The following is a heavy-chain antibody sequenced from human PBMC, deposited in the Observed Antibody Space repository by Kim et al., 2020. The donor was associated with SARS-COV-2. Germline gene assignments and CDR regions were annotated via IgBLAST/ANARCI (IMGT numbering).Heavy chain of an antibody. CDR3: ARSTIKQQYWYYYDSSGSKAGPDYFDY. D-gene: IGHD3-22*01. CDR1: GGSISSSSYY. Sequence: SETLSLTCTVSGGSISSSSYYWGWIRQPPGKGLEWIGSIYYSGSTYYNPSLKSRVTISVDTSKNQFSLKLSSVTAADTAVYYCARSTIKQQYWYYYDSSGSKAGPDYFDYWGQGTLVTVSS. CDR2: IYYSGST. V-gene: IGHV4-39*01. J-gene: IGHJ4*02.